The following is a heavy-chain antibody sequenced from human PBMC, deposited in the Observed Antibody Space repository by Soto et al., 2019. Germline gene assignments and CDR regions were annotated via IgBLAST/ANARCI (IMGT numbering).Heavy chain of an antibody. D-gene: IGHD3-10*01. CDR2: ISYDGSNK. CDR3: ARDLGDRGPLQYYFDY. V-gene: IGHV3-30-3*01. Sequence: GGSLRLSCAASGFTFSSYAMHWVRQAPGKGLEWVAVISYDGSNKYYADSVKGRFTISRDNSKNTLYLQMNSLRAEDTAVYYCARDLGDRGPLQYYFDYWGQGTLVTVSS. CDR1: GFTFSSYA. J-gene: IGHJ4*02.